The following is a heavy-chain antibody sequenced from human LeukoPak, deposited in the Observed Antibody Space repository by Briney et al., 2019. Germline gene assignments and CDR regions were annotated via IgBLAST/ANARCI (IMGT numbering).Heavy chain of an antibody. CDR1: GGTFSSYA. Sequence: SAKVSCKASGGTFSSYAISWVRPAPGQGLEWMGGIIPIFGTANYAQKFQGRVTITADESTSTAYMELSSLRSEDTAVYYCARGNEGYDYCWRHWGRGTLVTVSS. CDR2: IIPIFGTA. D-gene: IGHD5-12*01. V-gene: IGHV1-69*13. J-gene: IGHJ4*02. CDR3: ARGNEGYDYCWRH.